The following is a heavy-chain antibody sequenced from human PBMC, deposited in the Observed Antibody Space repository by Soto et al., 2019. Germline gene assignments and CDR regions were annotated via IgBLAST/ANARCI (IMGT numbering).Heavy chain of an antibody. CDR1: GFTFSSYS. D-gene: IGHD6-13*01. CDR3: ASEGYSSSSFDY. Sequence: EVQLVESGGGLVKPGGSLRLSCAASGFTFSSYSMNWVRQAPGKGLEWVSSISSSSSYIYYADSVKGRFTISRDNAKNSLYLQMNSLRAEDTAVYYCASEGYSSSSFDYWGQGTLVTVSS. V-gene: IGHV3-21*01. J-gene: IGHJ4*02. CDR2: ISSSSSYI.